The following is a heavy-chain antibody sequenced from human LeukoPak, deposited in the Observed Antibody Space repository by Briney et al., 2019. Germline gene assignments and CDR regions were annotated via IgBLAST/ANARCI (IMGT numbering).Heavy chain of an antibody. D-gene: IGHD3-22*01. CDR3: AKGGYYYDSSGLDY. V-gene: IGHV3-33*06. CDR2: IWYDGSNK. CDR1: GFTFSSYG. J-gene: IGHJ4*02. Sequence: GGSLRLSCAASGFTFSSYGMHWVRQAPGKGLEWVAVIWYDGSNKYYADSVKGRFTLSRDNSNNPLYLQMNSLRAEDTAVYYCAKGGYYYDSSGLDYWGQGALVTVSS.